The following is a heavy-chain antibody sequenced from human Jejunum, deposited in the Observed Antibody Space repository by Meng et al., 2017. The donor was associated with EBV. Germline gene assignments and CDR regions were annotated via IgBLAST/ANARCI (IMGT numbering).Heavy chain of an antibody. V-gene: IGHV6-1*01. CDR1: GDSVSSDGAA. D-gene: IGHD6-6*01. J-gene: IGHJ4*02. CDR3: VRDGPQSLSSFDY. Sequence: QVQLKQSGPGLVKPSPTLSLTCAISGDSVSSDGAAWNWIRQSPSRGLEWLGRTFYRSRWFYDYAPSVKSRITINSDTSKNQFSLHLDSVTPEDTAVYYCVRDGPQSLSSFDYWGQGTLVTVSS. CDR2: TFYRSRWFY.